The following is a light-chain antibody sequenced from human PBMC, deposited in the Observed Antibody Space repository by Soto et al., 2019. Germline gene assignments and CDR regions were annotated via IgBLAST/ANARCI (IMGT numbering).Light chain of an antibody. V-gene: IGKV3-11*01. CDR3: QQRNNWPLT. CDR1: QSISTY. Sequence: EIVLTQSPATLSLSPGERATLSCRSRQSISTYLSWYQQKPGQAPRLLIYDASNRATGIPAKFSGSGSGTDFTLTISSLEPEDFPVYYCQQRNNWPLTFGGGTKVEIK. J-gene: IGKJ4*01. CDR2: DAS.